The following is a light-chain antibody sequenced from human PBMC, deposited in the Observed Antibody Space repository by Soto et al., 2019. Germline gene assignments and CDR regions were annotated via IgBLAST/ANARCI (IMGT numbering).Light chain of an antibody. CDR2: DTS. Sequence: QTVVTQEPSLTVSPGGTVTLTCGSSTGAVTSGHYPYWFQQKPGQAPRTLIYDTSNKHSWTPARFSGSLLGGKAALTLSGAQPEDEAEYYCFLSYSGARKVFGGGTKLTVL. J-gene: IGLJ2*01. V-gene: IGLV7-46*01. CDR3: FLSYSGARKV. CDR1: TGAVTSGHY.